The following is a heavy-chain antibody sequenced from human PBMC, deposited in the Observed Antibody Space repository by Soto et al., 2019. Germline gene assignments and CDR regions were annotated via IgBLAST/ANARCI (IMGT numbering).Heavy chain of an antibody. J-gene: IGHJ6*02. V-gene: IGHV3-13*01. D-gene: IGHD5-18*01. CDR2: IGTAGDT. Sequence: GGSLRLSCAASGFTFSSYDMHWVRQATGKGLEWVSAIGTAGDTYYPGSVKGRFTISRENAKNSLYLQMNSLRAEDTAVYYCAREYSHNGMDVWGQGTTVPVSS. CDR3: AREYSHNGMDV. CDR1: GFTFSSYD.